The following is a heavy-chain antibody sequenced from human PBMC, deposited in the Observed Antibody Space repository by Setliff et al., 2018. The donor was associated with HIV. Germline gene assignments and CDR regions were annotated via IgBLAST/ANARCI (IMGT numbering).Heavy chain of an antibody. CDR1: GGSISSHY. D-gene: IGHD3-22*01. CDR3: ARARTPYYYDSSAYYFNYYYMDV. J-gene: IGHJ6*03. Sequence: PSETLSLTCTVSGGSISSHYWIWIRQPPGKGLEWIGYIHYSGSTNYNPSLKSRVTISVDTSKNQFSLKLSSVTAADTAVYYCARARTPYYYDSSAYYFNYYYMDVWGKGTTVTVSS. CDR2: IHYSGST. V-gene: IGHV4-59*11.